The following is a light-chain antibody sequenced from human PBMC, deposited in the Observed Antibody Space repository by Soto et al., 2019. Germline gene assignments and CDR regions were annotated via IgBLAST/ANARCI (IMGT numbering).Light chain of an antibody. CDR3: CSSAGSTVV. Sequence: QSALTQPRSVSGSPGQSVTISCTGTSSDVGGYNYVCWYQQHPGKAPKLMIYDVSKRPSGVPDRFSGSKSGNTASLTISGLQAEDEADYYCCSSAGSTVVFGGGTKVTVL. V-gene: IGLV2-11*01. CDR2: DVS. J-gene: IGLJ2*01. CDR1: SSDVGGYNY.